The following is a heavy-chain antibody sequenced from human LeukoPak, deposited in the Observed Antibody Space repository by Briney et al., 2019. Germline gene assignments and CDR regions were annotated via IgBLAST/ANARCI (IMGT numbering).Heavy chain of an antibody. CDR2: IRYDGSNK. CDR3: AKVDVDTAMAFDY. D-gene: IGHD5-18*01. V-gene: IGHV3-30*02. CDR1: GFTFSSYG. J-gene: IGHJ4*02. Sequence: GGSLRLSCAASGFTFSSYGMHWVRQAPGKGLEWVAFIRYDGSNKYYADSVKGRFTISRDNSKNTLYLQMNSLRAEDTAVYYCAKVDVDTAMAFDYWGQGTLVTVSS.